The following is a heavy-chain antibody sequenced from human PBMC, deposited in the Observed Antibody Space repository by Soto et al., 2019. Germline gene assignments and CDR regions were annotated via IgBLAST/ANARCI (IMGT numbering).Heavy chain of an antibody. D-gene: IGHD1-7*01. CDR2: INHSGST. Sequence: QVQLQQWGAGLLKPSETLSLTCAVYGGSFSGYYWSWIRQPPGKGLEWIGEINHSGSTNYNPSLKSRVTISVATSKNQFSMKLNTVTAADTAVYYCARGFPTVSITGTTDSYYMDFWGKGTTVTVSS. J-gene: IGHJ6*03. CDR1: GGSFSGYY. CDR3: ARGFPTVSITGTTDSYYMDF. V-gene: IGHV4-34*01.